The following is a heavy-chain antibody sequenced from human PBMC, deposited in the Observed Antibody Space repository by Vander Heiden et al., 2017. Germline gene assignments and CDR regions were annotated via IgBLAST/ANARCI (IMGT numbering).Heavy chain of an antibody. CDR1: GITSSSYA. J-gene: IGHJ6*02. V-gene: IGHV3-23*01. CDR2: ISGSGDTT. Sequence: EVQLLESGGGLVQRGGSLRLSCAASGITSSSYAMSWVRQAPGKGLEWVSGISGSGDTTHDADSVKGRFTVSRDNSKNTLFLQMKSLRAEDTAMYYCAKDRYRSSWFYYGMDVWGQGTTVTVSS. CDR3: AKDRYRSSWFYYGMDV. D-gene: IGHD6-13*01.